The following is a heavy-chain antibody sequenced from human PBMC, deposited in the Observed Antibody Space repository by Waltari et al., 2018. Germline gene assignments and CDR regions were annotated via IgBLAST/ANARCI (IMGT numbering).Heavy chain of an antibody. V-gene: IGHV6-1*01. CDR2: TYYRSKWYN. Sequence: QVQLPQSGPGLVKPSQTLSLTCAISGDSVSSNSAAWNWIRPSPPRGLEWLGRTYYRSKWYNDYAVSVKSRITSNPDTSKNQFSLQLNSVTPEDTAVYYCARVITMVRGVNYYYYGMDVWGQGTTVTVSS. D-gene: IGHD3-10*01. CDR1: GDSVSSNSAA. CDR3: ARVITMVRGVNYYYYGMDV. J-gene: IGHJ6*02.